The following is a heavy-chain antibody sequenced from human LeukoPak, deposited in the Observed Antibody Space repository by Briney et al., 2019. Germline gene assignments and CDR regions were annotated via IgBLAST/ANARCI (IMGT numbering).Heavy chain of an antibody. CDR1: GYTFTGYY. V-gene: IGHV1-2*02. D-gene: IGHD6-13*01. CDR2: INPNSGGT. Sequence: GSSGKFSGKASGYTFTGYYMHWGRHAPGQGLDGMGWINPNSGGTNYAQKFQGRVTMTRDTSMSTAYMELRRLRSDDTGVYYCARGWGQQLVSPRWFDPWGQGTLVTVSS. CDR3: ARGWGQQLVSPRWFDP. J-gene: IGHJ5*02.